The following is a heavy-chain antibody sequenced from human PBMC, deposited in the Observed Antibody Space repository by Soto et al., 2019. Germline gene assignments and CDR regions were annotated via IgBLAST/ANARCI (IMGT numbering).Heavy chain of an antibody. D-gene: IGHD1-1*01. CDR2: ISAHNGNT. V-gene: IGHV1-18*01. CDR1: GYTFTSYG. CDR3: ARGRYGDY. J-gene: IGHJ4*02. Sequence: QVHLVQSGAEVRKPGASVKVSCKGSGYTFTSYGITWVRQAPGQGLEWMGWISAHNGNTDYAQKLQGRVTVTRDTSTSTAYMELRSLRSDDTAVYYCARGRYGDYWGQGALVTVSS.